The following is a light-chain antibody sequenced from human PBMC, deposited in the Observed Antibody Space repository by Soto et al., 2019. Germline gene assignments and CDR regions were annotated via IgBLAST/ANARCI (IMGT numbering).Light chain of an antibody. CDR3: QQYNSYSKT. CDR2: DAS. V-gene: IGKV1-5*01. Sequence: DIQMTQSPSTLSASVGDSVTITCRASQSVSTWLAWYQQKPGKAPKLLVFDASRLESGVPSRFSGSGSGTEFTLTISSLQAGDFETYYCQQYNSYSKTFGQGTKV. J-gene: IGKJ1*01. CDR1: QSVSTW.